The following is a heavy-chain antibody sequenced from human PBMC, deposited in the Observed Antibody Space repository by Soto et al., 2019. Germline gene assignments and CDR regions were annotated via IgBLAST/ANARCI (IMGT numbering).Heavy chain of an antibody. CDR3: AKDISSRSLTIFGVVIIPGGMDV. D-gene: IGHD3-3*01. CDR2: ISASGGST. J-gene: IGHJ6*02. CDR1: GFTFSSYD. V-gene: IGHV3-43*02. Sequence: GGSLRLSCAASGFTFSSYDMRWVRQAPGKGLEWVSSISASGGSTYYADSVKGRFTISRDNSKNSLYLQMNSLRTEDTALYYCAKDISSRSLTIFGVVIIPGGMDVWGQGTTVTVSS.